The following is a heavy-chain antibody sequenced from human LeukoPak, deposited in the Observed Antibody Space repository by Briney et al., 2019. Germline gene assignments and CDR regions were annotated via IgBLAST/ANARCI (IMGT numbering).Heavy chain of an antibody. CDR3: ARGGGGYDSNPDFDY. Sequence: SVTLSFTSAVYGGAFRGYYWSWIRRPPGKELKWIGEINHSGSTNYNPSLKSRVTISVDTSKNQFSLKLSSVTAADTSVYYCARGGGGYDSNPDFDYWGQGTLVTVSS. D-gene: IGHD5-12*01. V-gene: IGHV4-34*01. CDR1: GGAFRGYY. CDR2: INHSGST. J-gene: IGHJ4*02.